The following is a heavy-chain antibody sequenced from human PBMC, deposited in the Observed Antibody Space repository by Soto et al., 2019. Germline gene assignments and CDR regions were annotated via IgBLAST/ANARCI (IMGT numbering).Heavy chain of an antibody. CDR2: IYHSGST. CDR3: ARVPDY. D-gene: IGHD2-2*01. CDR1: GGSISSGGYS. J-gene: IGHJ4*02. Sequence: QLQLQESGSGLVKPSQTLSLTCAVSGGSISSGGYSWSWIRQPPGKGLEWIGYIYHSGSTYYNPSLKNRVNISIDRSKNHFSLKLSSFTAADKAVYYGARVPDYWGQGILGTHSS. V-gene: IGHV4-30-2*01.